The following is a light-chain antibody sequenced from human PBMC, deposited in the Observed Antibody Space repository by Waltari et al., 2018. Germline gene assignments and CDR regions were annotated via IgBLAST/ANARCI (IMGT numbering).Light chain of an antibody. CDR3: CSYAGIFTLYV. Sequence: QSALTQPRSVSGSPGQSVTISCTGTSRDVGGYNYVSWYQQHPGNAPKLMIYDVTKRPSGVPDRFSGSKSGNTASLTISGLQAEDEADYYCCSYAGIFTLYVFGAGTKVTVL. J-gene: IGLJ1*01. CDR2: DVT. CDR1: SRDVGGYNY. V-gene: IGLV2-11*01.